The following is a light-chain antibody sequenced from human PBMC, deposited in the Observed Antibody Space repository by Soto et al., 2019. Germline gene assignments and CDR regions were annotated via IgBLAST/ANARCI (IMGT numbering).Light chain of an antibody. CDR3: QQYDGLPT. V-gene: IGKV1-33*01. CDR2: AAS. J-gene: IGKJ5*01. CDR1: QNINKY. Sequence: DVQTTQSPSSLSASGGDIVTSTCQASQNINKYLNGYQQKPGRAPKLLIYAASNLEAGVPSRFSGSGSGTAFTFSISSLQPEDVATYYCQQYDGLPTLGQGTRLEI.